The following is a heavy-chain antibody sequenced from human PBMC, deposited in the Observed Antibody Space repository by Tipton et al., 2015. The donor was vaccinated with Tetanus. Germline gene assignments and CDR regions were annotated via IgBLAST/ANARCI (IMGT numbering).Heavy chain of an antibody. V-gene: IGHV4-59*02. CDR2: VYYTGDA. J-gene: IGHJ4*02. Sequence: LRLSCTVSGDSVSGYYWSWIRQPPGKGLEWVGYVYYTGDANYNPSLKSRVTISMDRSENQISLKMTSVTAADTAVYYCARIHDFWSGYFDFWGQGTLVSVSS. D-gene: IGHD3-3*01. CDR1: GDSVSGYY. CDR3: ARIHDFWSGYFDF.